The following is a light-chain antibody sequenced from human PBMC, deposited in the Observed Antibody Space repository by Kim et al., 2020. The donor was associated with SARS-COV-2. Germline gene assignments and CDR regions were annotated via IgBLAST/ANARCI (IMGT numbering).Light chain of an antibody. CDR2: GAS. CDR1: QTIDNNY. Sequence: EIVLTQSPGTLSLSQGESATLSCRASQTIDNNYLAWYQQKPGQAPRLLIYGASNRATGIPDKFRGSGSGTDFTLTISRLEPEDFAVFFCQQYTTSPITFGRGTRLEIK. CDR3: QQYTTSPIT. J-gene: IGKJ5*01. V-gene: IGKV3-20*01.